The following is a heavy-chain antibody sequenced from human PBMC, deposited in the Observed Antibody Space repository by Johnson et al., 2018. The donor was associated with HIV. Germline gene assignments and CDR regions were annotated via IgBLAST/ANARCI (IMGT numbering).Heavy chain of an antibody. D-gene: IGHD3-22*01. V-gene: IGHV3-20*04. CDR2: INWNGGST. CDR1: GFTFDDYG. Sequence: VQLVESGGGLVKPGGSLRLSCAASGFTFDDYGMSWVRQAPGKGLEWVSGINWNGGSTGYADSVKGRFTISRDNAKNSLYLQMNSLRAEETALYYCARGVYYYDSSGYQSAFDIWGQGTMVTVSS. CDR3: ARGVYYYDSSGYQSAFDI. J-gene: IGHJ3*02.